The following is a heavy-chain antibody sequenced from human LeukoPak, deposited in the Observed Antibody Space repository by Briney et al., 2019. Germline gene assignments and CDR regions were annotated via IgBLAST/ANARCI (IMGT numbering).Heavy chain of an antibody. CDR2: INPNSGDT. J-gene: IGHJ4*02. CDR3: AREKSSGSYPSLDN. D-gene: IGHD1-26*01. CDR1: GYTFTAHY. Sequence: ASVKVSCKAYGYTFTAHYIHWVRQAPGQGLEWMGWINPNSGDTNYVQKLQGRVTLTRDTSINTAYMEVSRLTSDDTAIYYCAREKSSGSYPSLDNWGQGTLVTVSS. V-gene: IGHV1-2*02.